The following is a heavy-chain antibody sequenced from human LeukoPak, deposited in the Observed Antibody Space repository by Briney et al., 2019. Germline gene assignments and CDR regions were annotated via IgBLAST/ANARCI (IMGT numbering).Heavy chain of an antibody. D-gene: IGHD5-18*01. V-gene: IGHV4-34*01. J-gene: IGHJ4*02. CDR1: GGSFSGYY. CDR2: INHSGST. CDR3: ARGGYSYGYVFDY. Sequence: EPSETLSLTRAVYGGSFSGYYWSWIRQPPGKGLEWIGEINHSGSTNYNPSLKSRVTISVDTSKNQFSLKLSSVTAADTAVYYCARGGYSYGYVFDYWGQGTLVTVSS.